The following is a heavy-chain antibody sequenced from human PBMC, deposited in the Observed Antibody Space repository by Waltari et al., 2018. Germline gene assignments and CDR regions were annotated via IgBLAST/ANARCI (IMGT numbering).Heavy chain of an antibody. CDR2: ISGSGGST. Sequence: EVQLLESGGGLVQPGGSLRLSCAASGFTFSSYAMSWVRQAPGKGLEWVSAISGSGGSTYTADAVKGRFTISRDNSKTTRYLQMNSLRAEDTAVYYCAKDGNVGAPRWAFDIWGQGTMVTVSS. J-gene: IGHJ3*02. CDR1: GFTFSSYA. V-gene: IGHV3-23*01. D-gene: IGHD1-26*01. CDR3: AKDGNVGAPRWAFDI.